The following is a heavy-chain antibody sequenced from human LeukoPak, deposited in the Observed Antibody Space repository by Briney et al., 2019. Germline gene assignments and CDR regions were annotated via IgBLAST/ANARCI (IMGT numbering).Heavy chain of an antibody. J-gene: IGHJ4*02. CDR2: TSSDLNVK. V-gene: IGHV3-30-3*01. D-gene: IGHD3-10*01. CDR1: GFTFRNYV. Sequence: GGSLRLSCAASGFTFRNYVIHWVRQAPGKGLEWVAVTSSDLNVKLYADSVKGRFTISRDNSRSTLYLQMNSLRPEDTAIYYCAREGYYGSGSPPSLYIDYWGQGTLVTVSS. CDR3: AREGYYGSGSPPSLYIDY.